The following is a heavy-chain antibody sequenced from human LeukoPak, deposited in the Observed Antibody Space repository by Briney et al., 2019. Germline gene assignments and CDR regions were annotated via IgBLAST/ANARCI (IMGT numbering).Heavy chain of an antibody. CDR2: IYSGGST. D-gene: IGHD5-12*01. CDR3: ARDMATPGDY. Sequence: PGGSLRLSGAASGFTVSSNYMSWVRQAPGKGLEWVSVIYSGGSTYYADSVKGRFTISRDNSKNTLYLQMNSLRAEDTAVYYCARDMATPGDYWGQGTLVTVSS. J-gene: IGHJ4*02. CDR1: GFTVSSNY. V-gene: IGHV3-53*01.